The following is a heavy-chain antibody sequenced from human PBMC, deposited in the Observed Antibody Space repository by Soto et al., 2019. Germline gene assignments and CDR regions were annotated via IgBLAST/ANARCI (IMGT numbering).Heavy chain of an antibody. CDR3: ARQYSSGWPSAEFDY. CDR2: ISAYNGNT. Sequence: GASVKVSCKASGYTFTSYGISWVRQAPGQGLEWMGWISAYNGNTSYAQKFQGRVTMTRDTSTSTVYMELSSLRSEDTAVYYCARQYSSGWPSAEFDYWGQGTLVTVSS. J-gene: IGHJ4*02. CDR1: GYTFTSYG. D-gene: IGHD6-19*01. V-gene: IGHV1-18*01.